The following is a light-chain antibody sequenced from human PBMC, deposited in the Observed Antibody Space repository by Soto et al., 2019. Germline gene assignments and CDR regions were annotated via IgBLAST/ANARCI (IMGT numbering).Light chain of an antibody. CDR3: QQYNSYSWT. V-gene: IGKV1-5*03. J-gene: IGKJ1*01. CDR2: EAS. CDR1: QSVNRW. Sequence: DIPMTQSPSTLSASVGDRVTITCRASQSVNRWLAWYQQKPGKAPNLLSYEASSLDSGVPARFGGSGSGTEFTLTISSLQPDEFAIYYCQQYNSYSWTFGQGTKVEIK.